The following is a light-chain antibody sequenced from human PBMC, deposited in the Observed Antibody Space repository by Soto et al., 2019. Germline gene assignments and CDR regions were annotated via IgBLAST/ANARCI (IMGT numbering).Light chain of an antibody. CDR3: CSYAGNNALV. CDR2: EVS. Sequence: QSALTQPASVSGSRRQSITISCTGTSSNVGSYNFVSWYRQYPGKAPELIIYEVSQRPSTFFNRFSGSKSGNTASLTISGLQSDDEADYYCCSYAGNNALVFGGGTKLTVL. J-gene: IGLJ3*02. CDR1: SSNVGSYNF. V-gene: IGLV2-23*02.